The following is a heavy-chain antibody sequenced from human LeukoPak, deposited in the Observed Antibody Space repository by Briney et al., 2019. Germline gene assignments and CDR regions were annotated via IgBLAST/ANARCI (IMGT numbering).Heavy chain of an antibody. Sequence: QPGKSLRLSCTASGFIFSNYVMHWVRQAPGKGLEWVALSLYDGTKEYYADSVKGRFTISRDTSRNTVYLQMDSLRIDDTAIYYCARETSRGSRWLAGNDAFDIWGQGTMVTVSS. D-gene: IGHD6-19*01. CDR1: GFIFSNYV. V-gene: IGHV3-30*03. CDR2: SLYDGTKE. J-gene: IGHJ3*02. CDR3: ARETSRGSRWLAGNDAFDI.